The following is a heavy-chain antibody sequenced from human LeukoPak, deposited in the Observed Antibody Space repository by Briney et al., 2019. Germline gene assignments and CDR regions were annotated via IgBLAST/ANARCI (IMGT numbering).Heavy chain of an antibody. CDR3: ASARHDILTDQDYFDY. D-gene: IGHD3-9*01. Sequence: GGSLRLSCAASGFTFSSYSMNWVRQAPGKGLEWVSVIYSGGSTYYADSVKGRFTISRDNSKNTLYLQMSSLRAEDTAVYYCASARHDILTDQDYFDYWGQGTLVTVSS. V-gene: IGHV3-53*01. CDR2: IYSGGST. J-gene: IGHJ4*02. CDR1: GFTFSSYS.